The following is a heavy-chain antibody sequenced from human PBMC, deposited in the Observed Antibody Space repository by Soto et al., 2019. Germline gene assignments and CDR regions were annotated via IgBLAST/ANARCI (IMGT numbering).Heavy chain of an antibody. D-gene: IGHD3-3*01. CDR1: GFTFSSYA. Sequence: EVQLLESGGGLVQPGGSLRLSCAASGFTFSSYAMSWVRQAPGKGLEWVSAISGSGGSTYYADSVKGRFTISRDNSKNPLYLQMNSLRAEDTAVYYCAKVLRFLEWLSHDAFDIWGQGTMVTVSS. CDR2: ISGSGGST. CDR3: AKVLRFLEWLSHDAFDI. V-gene: IGHV3-23*01. J-gene: IGHJ3*02.